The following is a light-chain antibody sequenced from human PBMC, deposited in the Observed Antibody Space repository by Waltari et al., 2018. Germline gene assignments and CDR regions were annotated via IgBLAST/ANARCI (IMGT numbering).Light chain of an antibody. CDR2: RNN. J-gene: IGLJ2*01. CDR1: SSNIGRNS. CDR3: AAWDDSLSGVV. Sequence: QSVLTQPPSASGTPGQRVPISCSGSSSNIGRNSVYWYQQLPRTAPKLLIYRNNQRPSGVPDRFSGSKSGTSGSLAISGLRSEDEADYYCAAWDDSLSGVVFGGGTKLTVL. V-gene: IGLV1-47*01.